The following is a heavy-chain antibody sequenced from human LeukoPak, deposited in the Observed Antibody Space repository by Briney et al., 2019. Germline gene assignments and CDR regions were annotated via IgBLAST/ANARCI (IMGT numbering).Heavy chain of an antibody. V-gene: IGHV3-30*18. CDR2: ISYDGSNK. D-gene: IGHD1-1*01. J-gene: IGHJ1*01. CDR3: AKSFHNPYFQH. CDR1: GFTFSSYG. Sequence: GGSLRLPCAASGFTFSSYGMHWVRQAPGKGLEWVAVISYDGSNKYYADSVKGRFTISRDNSKNTLYLQMNSLRAEDTAVYYCAKSFHNPYFQHWGQGTLVTVSS.